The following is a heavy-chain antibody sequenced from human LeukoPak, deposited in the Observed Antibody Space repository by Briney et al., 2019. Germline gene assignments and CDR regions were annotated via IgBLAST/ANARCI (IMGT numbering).Heavy chain of an antibody. CDR3: ARAVRGYSGSYYNY. J-gene: IGHJ4*02. CDR1: GYTFTGYY. Sequence: ASVKVSCKASGYTFTGYYMHWVRQAPGQGLEWMGRINPNSGGRNYAQKFQGRVTMTRDTSLSTAYMELSRLRSDDTAVYYCARAVRGYSGSYYNYWGQGTLVTVSS. V-gene: IGHV1-2*06. D-gene: IGHD1-26*01. CDR2: INPNSGGR.